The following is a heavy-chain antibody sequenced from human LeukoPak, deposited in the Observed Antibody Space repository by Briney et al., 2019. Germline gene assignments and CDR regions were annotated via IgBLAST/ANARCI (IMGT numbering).Heavy chain of an antibody. CDR1: GFSFTSYG. V-gene: IGHV3-33*01. D-gene: IGHD2/OR15-2a*01. Sequence: GGSLRLSCAASGFSFTSYGMHWVRQAPGKGLESVAVIWYHGGNENYADSVKGRFTISRDTSKNTMYLQMSSLRAEDTAMYYCARDVDTTSHLNWFDPWGQGTLVTVSS. CDR3: ARDVDTTSHLNWFDP. J-gene: IGHJ5*02. CDR2: IWYHGGNE.